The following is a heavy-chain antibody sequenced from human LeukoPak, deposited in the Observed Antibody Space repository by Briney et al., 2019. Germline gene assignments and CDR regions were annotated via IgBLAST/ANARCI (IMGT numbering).Heavy chain of an antibody. D-gene: IGHD3-10*01. Sequence: SETLSLTCTVSGYSISSGYYWGWIRQPPGKGLEWIGSIYHSGSTYYNPSLKSRVTISVDTSKNQFSLKLSSVTAADTAVYYCARDPTMVRGVIRRWFDPWGQGTLVTVSS. CDR3: ARDPTMVRGVIRRWFDP. CDR2: IYHSGST. J-gene: IGHJ5*02. V-gene: IGHV4-38-2*02. CDR1: GYSISSGYY.